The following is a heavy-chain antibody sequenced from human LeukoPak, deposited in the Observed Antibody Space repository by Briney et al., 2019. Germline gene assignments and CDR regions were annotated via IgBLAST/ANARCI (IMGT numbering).Heavy chain of an antibody. CDR2: IYYSGST. CDR3: ARHREAATPGDY. V-gene: IGHV4-59*08. CDR1: GGSISSYY. J-gene: IGHJ4*02. D-gene: IGHD2-15*01. Sequence: PSETLSLTCTVSGGSISSYYWSWIRQPPGKGLEWIGYIYYSGSTNYNPSLKSRVTISVDTSKNQFSLKLSSVTAADTAVYYCARHREAATPGDYWGQGTLVTVSS.